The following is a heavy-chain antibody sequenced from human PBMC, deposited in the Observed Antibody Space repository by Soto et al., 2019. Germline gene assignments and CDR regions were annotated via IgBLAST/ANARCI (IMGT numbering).Heavy chain of an antibody. V-gene: IGHV3-7*01. Sequence: EVQLVESGGGLVQPGGSLRLSCAASGFTFSSYWMSWVRQAPGKGLEWVANIKQDGSEKYYVDSVKGRFTISRDNAKNSLNLQMNSLSAEDTAVYYCARTEKENYDCGSGYFVTDAFDIWGQGTMVTVSS. CDR1: GFTFSSYW. J-gene: IGHJ3*02. CDR2: IKQDGSEK. CDR3: ARTEKENYDCGSGYFVTDAFDI. D-gene: IGHD3-3*01.